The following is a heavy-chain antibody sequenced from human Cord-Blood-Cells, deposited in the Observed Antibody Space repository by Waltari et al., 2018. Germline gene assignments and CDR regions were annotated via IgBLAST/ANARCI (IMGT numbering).Heavy chain of an antibody. CDR1: GGSFSGYY. CDR2: INHSGST. Sequence: QVQLQQWGAGLLKPSETLSLTCAVYGGSFSGYYWSWIRPPPGKGLEWIGEINHSGSTNYTPSLKSRVTISVDTSKNQFSLKLSSVTAADTAVYYCARGFCSGGSCYKHNWFDPWGQGTLVTVSS. D-gene: IGHD2-15*01. V-gene: IGHV4-34*01. J-gene: IGHJ5*02. CDR3: ARGFCSGGSCYKHNWFDP.